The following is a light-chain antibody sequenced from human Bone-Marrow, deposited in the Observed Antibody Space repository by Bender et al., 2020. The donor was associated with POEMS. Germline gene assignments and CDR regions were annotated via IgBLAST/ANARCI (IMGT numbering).Light chain of an antibody. CDR2: SNY. CDR3: SSWDDSLSGWV. J-gene: IGLJ3*02. CDR1: DSNFGGNN. Sequence: QSVLTQPPSASGTPGQSVIISCPGTDSNFGGNNVNWYQHLPGTAPRLVVYSNYQRPSGVPARFSAFTSGTSASLAISDIQSEDEGDYYCSSWDDSLSGWVFGGGTKLTVL. V-gene: IGLV1-44*01.